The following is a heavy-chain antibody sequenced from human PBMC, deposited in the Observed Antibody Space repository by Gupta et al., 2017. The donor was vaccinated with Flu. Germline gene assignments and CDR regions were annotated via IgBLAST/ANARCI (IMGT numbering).Heavy chain of an antibody. D-gene: IGHD3-10*01. CDR3: ARGGSSWFGELFRNYYGMDV. CDR2: IYTRGST. V-gene: IGHV4-61*02. CDR1: GGSISSGSYY. J-gene: IGHJ6*02. Sequence: QVQLQESGPGLVKPSQTLSLTCTVSGGSISSGSYYWSWIRQPAGKGLEWIGRIYTRGSTNYNPSLKSRVTISVDTSKNQFSLKLSSVTAADTAVYYCARGGSSWFGELFRNYYGMDVWGQGTTVTVSS.